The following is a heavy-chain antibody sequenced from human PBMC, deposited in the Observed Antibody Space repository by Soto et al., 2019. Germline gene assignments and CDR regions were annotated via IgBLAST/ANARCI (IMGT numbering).Heavy chain of an antibody. D-gene: IGHD2-15*01. V-gene: IGHV1-18*01. CDR2: ISAYKGNT. Sequence: QVQLVQSGAEVKKPGASVKVSCKASGYTFTSYDISWVRQAPGQGLEWMGWISAYKGNTNYAQKLQGRVTMTTYTAPSPAYMELRSLSSDDTAVYYWARVRDGGYSRVWGQGTLVTVSS. J-gene: IGHJ4*02. CDR3: ARVRDGGYSRV. CDR1: GYTFTSYD.